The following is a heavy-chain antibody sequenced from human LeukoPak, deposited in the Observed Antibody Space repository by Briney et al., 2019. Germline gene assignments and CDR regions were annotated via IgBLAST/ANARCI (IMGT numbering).Heavy chain of an antibody. V-gene: IGHV4-59*01. Sequence: ASETLSLTCTVSGGSISSYYWSWIRQPPGKGLEWIGYIYYSGSTNYNPSLKSRVTISVDTSKNQFSLKLSSVTAADTAVYYCARAGGYSYVETAFDYWGREPWSPSPQ. CDR1: GGSISSYY. D-gene: IGHD5-18*01. CDR3: ARAGGYSYVETAFDY. J-gene: IGHJ4*02. CDR2: IYYSGST.